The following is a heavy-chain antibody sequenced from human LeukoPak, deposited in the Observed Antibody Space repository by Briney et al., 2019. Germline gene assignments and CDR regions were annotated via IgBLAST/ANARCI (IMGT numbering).Heavy chain of an antibody. CDR1: GFTFSSYA. Sequence: GRSLRLSCAASGFTFSSYAMHWVRQAPGKGLEWVAVISYDGSNKYYADSVKGRFTISRDNSKNTLYLQMNSLRAEDTAVYYCARGHYDSSGPLDYWGQGTLVTASS. CDR2: ISYDGSNK. V-gene: IGHV3-30-3*01. D-gene: IGHD3-22*01. J-gene: IGHJ4*02. CDR3: ARGHYDSSGPLDY.